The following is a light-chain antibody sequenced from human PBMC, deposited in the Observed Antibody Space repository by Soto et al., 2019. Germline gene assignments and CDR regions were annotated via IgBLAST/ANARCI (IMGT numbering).Light chain of an antibody. CDR2: EVS. Sequence: QSALTQPASVSGSPGQSITISCTGTSSDVGGYHYVSWYQQHPGKAPKLMIYEVSNRPSGVSNRFSGSKSGNTASLTISGLQAEDEADYYCSSYTSSSTRVFGGGTKLTAL. CDR1: SSDVGGYHY. V-gene: IGLV2-14*01. J-gene: IGLJ3*02. CDR3: SSYTSSSTRV.